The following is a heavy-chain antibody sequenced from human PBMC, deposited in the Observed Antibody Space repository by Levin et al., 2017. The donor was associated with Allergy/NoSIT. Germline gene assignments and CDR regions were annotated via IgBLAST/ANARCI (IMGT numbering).Heavy chain of an antibody. CDR2: ISSSSSTI. V-gene: IGHV3-48*02. J-gene: IGHJ3*02. CDR3: ARVYSSGRSDAFDI. D-gene: IGHD6-19*01. CDR1: GFTFSSYS. Sequence: GGSLRLSCAASGFTFSSYSMNWVRQAPGKGLEWVSYISSSSSTIYYADSVKGRFTISRDNAKNSLYLQMNSLRDEDTAVYYCARVYSSGRSDAFDIWGQGTMVTVSS.